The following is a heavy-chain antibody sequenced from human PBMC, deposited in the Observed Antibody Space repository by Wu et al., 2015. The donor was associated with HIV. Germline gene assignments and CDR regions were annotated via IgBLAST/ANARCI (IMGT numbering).Heavy chain of an antibody. CDR1: GYTLTTNY. D-gene: IGHD3/OR15-3a*01. V-gene: IGHV1-46*01. CDR2: ISPSGDST. Sequence: QVQLVQSGAEVKKPGASMKISCMASGYTLTTNYMHWVRQAPGQGLEWMGIISPSGDSTNYAQKFQGRLTLTRDTSTSIVYMELRSLRSDDTAVYYCARDLGNDFAVRGYYWYMDVWGRGTAITVSS. J-gene: IGHJ6*03. CDR3: ARDLGNDFAVRGYYWYMDV.